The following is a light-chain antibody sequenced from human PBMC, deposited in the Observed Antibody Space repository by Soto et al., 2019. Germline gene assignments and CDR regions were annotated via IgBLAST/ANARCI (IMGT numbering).Light chain of an antibody. CDR2: DAS. V-gene: IGKV3-20*01. Sequence: EFVLTQSPGTLSLSPGERATLSCSSMQTVRNNYLAWYQQKPGQAPRLLIYDASSRATGIPDRFSGGGSGTDFTLTISRLEPEDFAVYYCQHYVSPPLTFGQGTRLHIK. CDR3: QHYVSPPLT. J-gene: IGKJ5*01. CDR1: QTVRNNY.